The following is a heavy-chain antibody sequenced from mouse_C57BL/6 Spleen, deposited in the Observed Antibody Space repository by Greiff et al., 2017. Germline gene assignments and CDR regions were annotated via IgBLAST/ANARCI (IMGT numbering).Heavy chain of an antibody. CDR3: EGTYGNPWDLAY. CDR2: IWGGGST. D-gene: IGHD2-1*01. Sequence: QVQLQQSGPGLVQPSQSLSITCTVSGFSLTSYGVHWVRQSPGKGLEWLGVIWGGGSTDYNAAFMSRLSINKDNSKSQVFFKMNSLQADDTAIYYCEGTYGNPWDLAYWGQGTLVTVSA. CDR1: GFSLTSYG. V-gene: IGHV2-5*01. J-gene: IGHJ3*01.